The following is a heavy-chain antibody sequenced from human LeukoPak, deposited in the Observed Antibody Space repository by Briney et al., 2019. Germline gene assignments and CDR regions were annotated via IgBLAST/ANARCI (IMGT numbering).Heavy chain of an antibody. CDR1: GYTFTSYD. V-gene: IGHV1-69*05. Sequence: SVKVSCKASGYTFTSYDINWVRQAPGQGLEWMGGIIPIFGTANYAQKFQGRVTITTDESTSTAYMELSSLRSEDTAVYYCARSEEVPAVGQDYYYYMDVWGKGTTVTVSS. CDR3: ARSEEVPAVGQDYYYYMDV. D-gene: IGHD2-2*01. CDR2: IIPIFGTA. J-gene: IGHJ6*03.